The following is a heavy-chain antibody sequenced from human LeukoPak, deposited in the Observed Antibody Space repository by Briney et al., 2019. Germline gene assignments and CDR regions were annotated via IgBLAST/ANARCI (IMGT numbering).Heavy chain of an antibody. D-gene: IGHD2-2*01. V-gene: IGHV1-69*13. CDR1: GYTFICYY. Sequence: SVKVSCKASGYTFICYYIHWGRQAPGQGREWMGGIIPIFGTANYAQKFQGRVTITADESTSTAYMELSSLRSEDTAVYYCARDDPYQLRWFDHWGQGTLVTVSS. CDR2: IIPIFGTA. J-gene: IGHJ5*02. CDR3: ARDDPYQLRWFDH.